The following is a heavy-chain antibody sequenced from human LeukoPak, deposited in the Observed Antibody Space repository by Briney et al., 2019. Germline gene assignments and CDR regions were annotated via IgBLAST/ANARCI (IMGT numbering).Heavy chain of an antibody. D-gene: IGHD2-2*01. CDR3: ARQPPRYCGSTSCNVGSDY. Sequence: GESLKISCKTSGYNFTNYWIAWVRQMPGKGLEWMAIIYPGDSDTKYSPLFRGQVAFSVDTSNSTAFLQWSSLKASDTAMYYCARQPPRYCGSTSCNVGSDYWGQGTLVTVSS. CDR1: GYNFTNYW. V-gene: IGHV5-51*01. CDR2: IYPGDSDT. J-gene: IGHJ4*02.